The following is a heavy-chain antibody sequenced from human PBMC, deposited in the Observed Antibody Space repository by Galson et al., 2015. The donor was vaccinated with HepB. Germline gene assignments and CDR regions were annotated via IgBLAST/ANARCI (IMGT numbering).Heavy chain of an antibody. CDR3: ARSASLDY. J-gene: IGHJ4*02. Sequence: SLRLSCAASGFTFSASWMYWVRQAPGEGLVCVSRSNSDGTSTVYADSVKGRFTISRDNAKNTLYLQMNSLRAEDTAVYYCARSASLDYWGQGTLVTVSS. V-gene: IGHV3-74*01. CDR1: GFTFSASW. CDR2: SNSDGTST.